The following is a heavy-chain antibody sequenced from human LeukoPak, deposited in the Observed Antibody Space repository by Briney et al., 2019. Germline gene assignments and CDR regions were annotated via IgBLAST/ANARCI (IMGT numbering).Heavy chain of an antibody. D-gene: IGHD3-10*01. Sequence: GGSLSLSCAASGFTFSSYWMSWVRQAPGKGLKWVANIKQDGREKYYVDHGKGRFTTSRDNAKNSLDLQMNSLRAEDTAVYYCARSIFHYYGLFGYWGQGTLVTVSS. J-gene: IGHJ4*02. CDR1: GFTFSSYW. CDR2: IKQDGREK. V-gene: IGHV3-7*01. CDR3: ARSIFHYYGLFGY.